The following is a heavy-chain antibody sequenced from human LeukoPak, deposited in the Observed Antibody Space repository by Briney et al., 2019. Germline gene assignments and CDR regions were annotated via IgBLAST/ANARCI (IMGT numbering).Heavy chain of an antibody. CDR2: ISYDGSNK. Sequence: GRSLRLSCAASGFTFSSYAMHWVRQAPGKGLEWVAVISYDGSNKYYADSVKGRFTISRDNSKNTLYLQTNSLRAEDTAVYYCARESAEYSSGWYYYWGQGTLVTVSS. CDR3: ARESAEYSSGWYYY. D-gene: IGHD6-19*01. V-gene: IGHV3-30-3*01. J-gene: IGHJ4*02. CDR1: GFTFSSYA.